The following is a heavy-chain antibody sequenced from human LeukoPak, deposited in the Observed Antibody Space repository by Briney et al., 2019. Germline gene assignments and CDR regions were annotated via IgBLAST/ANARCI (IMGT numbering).Heavy chain of an antibody. D-gene: IGHD1-7*01. CDR2: INDSGST. CDR1: GESLSGNY. CDR3: ARVLAGTPHLDY. V-gene: IGHV4-34*01. J-gene: IGHJ4*02. Sequence: PSETLSLTCAVYGESLSGNYWSWIRQPPGKGLEWIGEINDSGSTYYNPSLKSRVTISVDRSKNQFSLKLSSVTAADTAVYYCARVLAGTPHLDYWGQGTLVTVSS.